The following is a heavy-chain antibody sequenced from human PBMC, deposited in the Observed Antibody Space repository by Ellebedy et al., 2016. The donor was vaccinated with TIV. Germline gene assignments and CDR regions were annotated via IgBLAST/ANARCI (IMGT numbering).Heavy chain of an antibody. D-gene: IGHD3-22*01. CDR3: ARLDVGSSGLLPY. CDR1: GFTFSDYY. V-gene: IGHV3-11*04. J-gene: IGHJ3*01. Sequence: GGSLRLXXAASGFTFSDYYMSWIRQAPGKGLEWVSYISSSGSTIYYADSVKGRFTISRDNAKNSLYLQMNSLRAEDTAVYYCARLDVGSSGLLPYWGQGTMVTVSS. CDR2: ISSSGSTI.